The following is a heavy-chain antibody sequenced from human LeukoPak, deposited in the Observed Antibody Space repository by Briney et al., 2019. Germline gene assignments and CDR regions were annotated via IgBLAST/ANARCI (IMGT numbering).Heavy chain of an antibody. CDR2: INPNSGGT. D-gene: IGHD5-24*01. Sequence: APVKVSCKASGYTFTDYALHWVRQAPGQGLEWMGWINPNSGGTNYAQKFQGRVTMTRDTSISTAYMELSRLRSDDTAVYYCAREMATILDAFDIWGQGTMVTVSS. J-gene: IGHJ3*02. CDR1: GYTFTDYA. V-gene: IGHV1-2*02. CDR3: AREMATILDAFDI.